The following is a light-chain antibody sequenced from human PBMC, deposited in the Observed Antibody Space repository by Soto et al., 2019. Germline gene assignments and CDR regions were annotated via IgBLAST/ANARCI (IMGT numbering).Light chain of an antibody. Sequence: IVVAQSADTMSLSPGERAALSCRVSHKISPNVAGDQQEPGQAPSLLIYCASTRATGVPARFSGSGSGTDFTLTISSLQPEDFGVYYCQQYNNWPPFMYTLGQGTKLDIK. J-gene: IGKJ2*01. CDR1: HKISPN. CDR3: QQYNNWPPFMYT. CDR2: CAS. V-gene: IGKV3D-15*01.